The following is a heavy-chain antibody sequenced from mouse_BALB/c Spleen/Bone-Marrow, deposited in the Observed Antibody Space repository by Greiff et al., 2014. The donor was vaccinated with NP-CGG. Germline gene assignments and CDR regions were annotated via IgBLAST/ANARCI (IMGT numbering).Heavy chain of an antibody. CDR3: ARVRNWADY. CDR2: IYPGDGDT. V-gene: IGHV1-80*01. Sequence: QVQLKPSGAELGRPGASVKISCQASGYAFRSYWVKWGEPRPGQGLEWIGQIYPGDGDTNYNGKFKGKATLTADKSSSTAYMQLSSLTSEDSAVYFCARVRNWADYWGQGTTLTVSS. D-gene: IGHD4-1*01. CDR1: GYAFRSYW. J-gene: IGHJ2*01.